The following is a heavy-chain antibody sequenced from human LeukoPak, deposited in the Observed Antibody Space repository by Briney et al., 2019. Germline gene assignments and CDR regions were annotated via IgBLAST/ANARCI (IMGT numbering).Heavy chain of an antibody. Sequence: SETLSLTCAVYGGSFSGYYWSWIRQPPGKGLEWIGEINHSGSTNYNPSLKSRVTISVDTSKNQFSLKLSSVTAADTAVYYCARGALSSVVYWGQGTLVTVSS. J-gene: IGHJ4*02. V-gene: IGHV4-34*01. CDR1: GGSFSGYY. CDR3: ARGALSSVVY. D-gene: IGHD6-19*01. CDR2: INHSGST.